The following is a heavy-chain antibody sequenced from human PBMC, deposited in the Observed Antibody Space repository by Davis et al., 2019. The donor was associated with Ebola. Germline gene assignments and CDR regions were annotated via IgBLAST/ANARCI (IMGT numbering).Heavy chain of an antibody. Sequence: PGGSLRLSCAVYGGSFSGYYWSWIRQPPGKGLEWIGEINHSGSTNYNPSLKSRVTISVDKSKNQFSLKLSSVTAADTAVYYCARHASWGYYDSSGYYYDYYYGMDVWGQGTTVTVSS. CDR2: INHSGST. D-gene: IGHD3-22*01. V-gene: IGHV4-34*01. CDR3: ARHASWGYYDSSGYYYDYYYGMDV. CDR1: GGSFSGYY. J-gene: IGHJ6*02.